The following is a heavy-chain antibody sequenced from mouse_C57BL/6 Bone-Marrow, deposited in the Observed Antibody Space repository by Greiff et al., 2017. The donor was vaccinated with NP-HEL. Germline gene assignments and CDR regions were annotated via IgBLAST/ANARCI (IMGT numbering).Heavy chain of an antibody. Sequence: EVKLMESGGGLVKPGGSLKLSCAASGFTFSSYTMSWVRQTPEKRLEWVATISGGGGNTYYPDSVKGRFTISRDNAKNTLYLQMSSLRSEDTALYYCARQGDYDHWGQGTLVTVSA. CDR1: GFTFSSYT. CDR3: ARQGDYDH. V-gene: IGHV5-9*01. J-gene: IGHJ3*01. D-gene: IGHD2-4*01. CDR2: ISGGGGNT.